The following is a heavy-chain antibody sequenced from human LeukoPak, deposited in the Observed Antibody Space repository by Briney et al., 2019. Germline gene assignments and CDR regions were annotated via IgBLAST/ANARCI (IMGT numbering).Heavy chain of an antibody. J-gene: IGHJ4*02. CDR3: AKRGSSSSKPLYYFDY. CDR1: GFTFSNYG. Sequence: GGSLRLSCAASGFTFSNYGMSWVRQAPVKGLEWVSSVSSAGGGTFYADSVKGRFTISRDNSKNTLDLQMNSLRAEDTAVYYCAKRGSSSSKPLYYFDYWGQGTLVTVSS. CDR2: VSSAGGGT. V-gene: IGHV3-23*01. D-gene: IGHD6-6*01.